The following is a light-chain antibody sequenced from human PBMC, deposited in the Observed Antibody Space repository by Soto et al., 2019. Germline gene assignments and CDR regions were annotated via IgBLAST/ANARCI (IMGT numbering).Light chain of an antibody. Sequence: DIVMTQSPDSLAVSLGERATINCKSSQSVLYSSNNKNYLAWYQQKPGQPPKLLIYWASTRESGVPARFSGSGSGTDFTLTICSLQAEDVAVYYCQQYYSTRTFGQGTKVEIK. CDR3: QQYYSTRT. J-gene: IGKJ1*01. V-gene: IGKV4-1*01. CDR2: WAS. CDR1: QSVLYSSNNKNY.